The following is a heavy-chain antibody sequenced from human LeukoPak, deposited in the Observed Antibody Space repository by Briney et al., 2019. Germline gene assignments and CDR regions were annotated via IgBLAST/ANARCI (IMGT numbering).Heavy chain of an antibody. J-gene: IGHJ6*03. CDR3: ARRVSGSYYGPGYYYYMDV. CDR2: IFHRGGT. CDR1: NDSISSGDYY. V-gene: IGHV4-30-4*01. Sequence: SETLSLTCTVANDSISSGDYYWNWIRQPPGKGLEWIGYIFHRGGTSYNPSLKSRVTISVDTSKNQFSLKLSSVTAADTAVYYCARRVSGSYYGPGYYYYMDVWGKGTTVTVSS. D-gene: IGHD1-26*01.